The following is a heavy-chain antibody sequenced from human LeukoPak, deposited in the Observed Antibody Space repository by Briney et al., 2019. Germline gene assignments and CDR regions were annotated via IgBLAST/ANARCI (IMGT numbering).Heavy chain of an antibody. CDR2: ISAYNGNT. V-gene: IGHV1-18*01. Sequence: ASVKVSCKASGYTFTSDGISWVRQAPGQGLEWMGWISAYNGNTNYAQKLQGRVTMTTDTSTSTAYMELRSLRSDDTAVYYCARCLGYCSSTSCYVGRCFDYWGQGTLVTVSS. J-gene: IGHJ4*02. CDR3: ARCLGYCSSTSCYVGRCFDY. CDR1: GYTFTSDG. D-gene: IGHD2-2*01.